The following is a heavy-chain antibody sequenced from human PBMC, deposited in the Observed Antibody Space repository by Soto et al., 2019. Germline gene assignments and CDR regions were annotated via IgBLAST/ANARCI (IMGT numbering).Heavy chain of an antibody. D-gene: IGHD3-16*01. CDR1: GFTVSSNY. CDR3: ARVETRSSCLLYYSMDV. V-gene: IGHV3-53*01. J-gene: IGHJ6*02. Sequence: GGSLRLSCAASGFTVSSNYMSWVRQAPGKGLEWVSVIYSGGSTYYADSVKGRFTISRDNSKNTLYLQMNSLRAEDTAVYYCARVETRSSCLLYYSMDVWGQGTTVTVSS. CDR2: IYSGGST.